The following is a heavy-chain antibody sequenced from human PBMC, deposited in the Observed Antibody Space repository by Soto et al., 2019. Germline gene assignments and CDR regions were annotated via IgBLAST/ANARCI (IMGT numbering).Heavy chain of an antibody. J-gene: IGHJ4*02. D-gene: IGHD6-6*01. CDR2: IYYSGST. V-gene: IGHV4-59*01. CDR3: ARSVLSLGGRLFDY. CDR1: GGSISSYY. Sequence: PSETLSLTCTVSGGSISSYYWSWIRQPPGKGLEWIGYIYYSGSTNYNPSLKSRVTISVDTSKNQFSLKLSSVTAADTAVYYCARSVLSLGGRLFDYWGQGTLVTVSS.